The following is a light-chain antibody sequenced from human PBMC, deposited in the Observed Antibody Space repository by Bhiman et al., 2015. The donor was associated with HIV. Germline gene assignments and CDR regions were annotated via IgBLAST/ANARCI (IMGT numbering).Light chain of an antibody. CDR3: SSYTSSSTYVV. CDR2: DVS. Sequence: QSALTQPASVSGSPGQSITISCTGTSSDVGGYNYVSWYQQYPGKAPKVMIYDVSKRPSGVSNRFSGSKSGNTASLTISGLQAEDEADYYCSSYTSSSTYVVFGGGTKLTVL. CDR1: SSDVGGYNY. J-gene: IGLJ2*01. V-gene: IGLV2-14*01.